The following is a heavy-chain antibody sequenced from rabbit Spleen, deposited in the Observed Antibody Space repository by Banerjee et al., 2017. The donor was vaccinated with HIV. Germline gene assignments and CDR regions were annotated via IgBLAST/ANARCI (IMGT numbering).Heavy chain of an antibody. CDR1: GFTISSSYY. Sequence: QLVESGGGLVQPGASLTLTCTASGFTISSSYYMNWVRQAPGKGLEWIGYIDPVFGIAVYASWVNGRFTISSHNAQNTLYLQLNSLTAADTATYFCVREVAGRFGLWGQGTLVTVS. CDR2: IDPVFGIA. CDR3: VREVAGRFGL. D-gene: IGHD4-1*01. J-gene: IGHJ3*01. V-gene: IGHV1S7*01.